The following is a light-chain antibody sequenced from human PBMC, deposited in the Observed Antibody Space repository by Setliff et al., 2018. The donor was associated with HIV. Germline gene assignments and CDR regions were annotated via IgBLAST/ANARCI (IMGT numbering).Light chain of an antibody. CDR3: SSYTTSTTLV. V-gene: IGLV2-14*01. J-gene: IGLJ3*02. CDR2: EVS. Sequence: QSVLTQPASVSGSPGQSITISCTGTSSDVGGYNYVSWYQQHPGKAPKLMIYEVSNRPSGVSNRFSGPKSGKTASLTISGLQAEDEAEYYCSSYTTSTTLVFGRGTK. CDR1: SSDVGGYNY.